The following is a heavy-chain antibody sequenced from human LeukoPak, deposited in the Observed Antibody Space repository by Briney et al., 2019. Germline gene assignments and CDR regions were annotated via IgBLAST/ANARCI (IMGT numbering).Heavy chain of an antibody. V-gene: IGHV1-69*05. D-gene: IGHD3-3*01. CDR3: ARSRGSIFGVVGYYYYYMDV. CDR2: IIPIFGTA. Sequence: SVKVSCKVSGYTPTELSMHWVRQAPGQGLEWMGGIIPIFGTANYAQKFQGRVTITTDESTSTAYMELSSLRSEDTAVYYCARSRGSIFGVVGYYYYYMDVWGKGTTVTVSS. CDR1: GYTPTELS. J-gene: IGHJ6*03.